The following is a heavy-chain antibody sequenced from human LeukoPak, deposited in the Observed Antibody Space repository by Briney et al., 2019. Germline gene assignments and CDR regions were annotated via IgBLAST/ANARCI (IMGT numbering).Heavy chain of an antibody. CDR2: IYLSGST. CDR1: GGSINSGPSY. D-gene: IGHD3-10*01. Sequence: SETLSLTCTVSGGSINSGPSYWGWFRQPPGKGLEWIGNIYLSGSTYYNPSLKSRVTISIDIPKNQFSLKLSSVTAADTAVYFCARDFPSGSYHHFDYWGQGILVTVSS. V-gene: IGHV4-39*07. J-gene: IGHJ4*02. CDR3: ARDFPSGSYHHFDY.